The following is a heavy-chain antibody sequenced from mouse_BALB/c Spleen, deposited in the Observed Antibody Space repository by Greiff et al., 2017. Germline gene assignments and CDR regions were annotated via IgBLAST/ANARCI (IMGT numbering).Heavy chain of an antibody. Sequence: EVQLKESGPELVKPGASVKMSCKASGYTFTSYVMHWVKQKPGQGLEWIGYINPYNDGTKYNEKFKGKATLTSDKSSSTAYMELSSLTSEDSAVYYCARSNDYYAMDYWGQGTSVTVSS. CDR3: ARSNDYYAMDY. D-gene: IGHD2-5*01. CDR1: GYTFTSYV. J-gene: IGHJ4*01. V-gene: IGHV1-14*01. CDR2: INPYNDGT.